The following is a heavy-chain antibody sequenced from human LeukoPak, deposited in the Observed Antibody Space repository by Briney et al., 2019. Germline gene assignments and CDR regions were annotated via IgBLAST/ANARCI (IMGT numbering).Heavy chain of an antibody. J-gene: IGHJ6*03. CDR2: IYTSGST. CDR3: ARSDVVVPVAIHYYYYYYMDV. D-gene: IGHD2-2*02. V-gene: IGHV4-59*10. CDR1: GGSFSGYY. Sequence: SETLSLTCAVYGGSFSGYYWSWIRQPAGKGLEWIGRIYTSGSTNYNPSLKSRVTISVDTSKNQFSLKLSSVTAADTAVYYCARSDVVVPVAIHYYYYYYMDVWGKGTTVTVSS.